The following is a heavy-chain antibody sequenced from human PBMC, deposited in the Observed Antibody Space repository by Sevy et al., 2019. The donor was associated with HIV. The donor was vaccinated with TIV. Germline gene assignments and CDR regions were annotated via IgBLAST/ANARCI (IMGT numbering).Heavy chain of an antibody. J-gene: IGHJ6*02. CDR1: GYTFTGYY. CDR2: INPNSGGT. D-gene: IGHD2-15*01. Sequence: ASVKVSCKASGYTFTGYYMHWVRQAPGQGLEWMGWINPNSGGTNYAQKFQGRVTMTRDTPISTAYMELSRLRSDDTAVYYCARVSSSRSGRTGMDVWGQGTTVTVSS. CDR3: ARVSSSRSGRTGMDV. V-gene: IGHV1-2*02.